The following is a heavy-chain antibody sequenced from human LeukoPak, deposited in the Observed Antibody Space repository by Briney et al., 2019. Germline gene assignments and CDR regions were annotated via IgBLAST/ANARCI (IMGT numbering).Heavy chain of an antibody. CDR1: GFTFSNYW. V-gene: IGHV3-74*01. D-gene: IGHD1-14*01. J-gene: IGHJ6*02. CDR3: ARDLTHGGMDV. Sequence: GGSLRLSCAASGFTFSNYWMHWVRRAPGKGLVWVSRITSDASSTSYADSVKGRFTISRDNAKNSLYLQMNSLRAEDTALYYCARDLTHGGMDVWGQGTTVTVSS. CDR2: ITSDASST.